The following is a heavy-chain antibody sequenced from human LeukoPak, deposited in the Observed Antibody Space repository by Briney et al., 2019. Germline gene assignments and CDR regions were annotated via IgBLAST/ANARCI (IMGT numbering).Heavy chain of an antibody. J-gene: IGHJ5*02. V-gene: IGHV1-2*02. CDR3: GRGNKSFDP. CDR1: GYTFTGYY. CDR2: INPNTGDT. Sequence: ASVKVSCKASGYTFTGYYMHWVRQAPGQGLEWMGWINPNTGDTNYAPKFQGRVTMIKDTSTNSAYMELNKLTSDDTAVYYCGRGNKSFDPWGQGTLVTVSS.